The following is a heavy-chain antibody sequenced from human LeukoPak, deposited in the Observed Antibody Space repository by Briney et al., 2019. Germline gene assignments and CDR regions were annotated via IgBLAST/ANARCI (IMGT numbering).Heavy chain of an antibody. V-gene: IGHV4-38-2*02. J-gene: IGHJ4*02. D-gene: IGHD2-2*01. CDR1: GYSISSGYY. Sequence: PSETLSLACTVSGYSISSGYYWGWIRPPPGKGLEWIGSIYHSGSTYYNPSLKSRVTISVDTSKNQFSLKLSSVIAADTAVYYCASPLKTPSEYYFDYWGQGTLVTVSS. CDR3: ASPLKTPSEYYFDY. CDR2: IYHSGST.